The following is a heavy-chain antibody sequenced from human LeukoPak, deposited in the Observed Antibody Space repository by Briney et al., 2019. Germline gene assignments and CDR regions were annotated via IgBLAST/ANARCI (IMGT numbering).Heavy chain of an antibody. CDR3: ARVASEDYVILTGYIDY. Sequence: GGSLRLSCAASGFTFSSYAMSWVRQAPGKGLEWVSAISGSGGSTYYADSVKGRFTISRDNSENTLYLQMNSLRAEDTAVYYSARVASEDYVILTGYIDYWGQGTLVTVSS. CDR1: GFTFSSYA. J-gene: IGHJ4*02. CDR2: ISGSGGST. V-gene: IGHV3-23*01. D-gene: IGHD3-9*01.